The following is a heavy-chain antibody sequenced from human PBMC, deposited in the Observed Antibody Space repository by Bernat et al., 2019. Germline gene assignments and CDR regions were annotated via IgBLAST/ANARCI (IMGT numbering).Heavy chain of an antibody. V-gene: IGHV3-13*05. CDR3: ARSPLIVGANWYFDL. CDR1: GFTFSSYD. Sequence: EVQLVESGGGLVQPGGSLRLSCAASGFTFSSYDMHWVRQATGKGLEWVSAIGTAGDPYYPGSVQGRFTISRENATNSLYLQMNSLSAGDTAVYYCARSPLIVGANWYFDLWGRGTLVTVSS. CDR2: IGTAGDP. J-gene: IGHJ2*01. D-gene: IGHD1-26*01.